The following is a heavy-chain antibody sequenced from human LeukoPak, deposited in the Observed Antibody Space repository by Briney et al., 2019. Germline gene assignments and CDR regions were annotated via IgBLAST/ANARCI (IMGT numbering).Heavy chain of an antibody. J-gene: IGHJ4*02. CDR3: ARDPVEWELLLDC. Sequence: GGSLRLSCAASGFTFSSFWMGWVRQTPGKRLEWVANMNIDGSEKYYADSVKGRFSISRDNARNSVYLQMNSLRVDDTAVYCCARDPVEWELLLDCWGQGTLVTVSS. V-gene: IGHV3-7*01. CDR1: GFTFSSFW. D-gene: IGHD1-26*01. CDR2: MNIDGSEK.